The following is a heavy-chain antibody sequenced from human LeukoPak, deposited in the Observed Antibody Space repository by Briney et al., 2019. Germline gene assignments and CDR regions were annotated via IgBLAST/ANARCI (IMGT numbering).Heavy chain of an antibody. Sequence: PSETLSLTCTVSGGSISSSSYYWGWIRQPPGKGLEWIGSIYYSGSTYYNPSLKTRVTISVDTSKNQFSLKLSSVTAADTAVYYCARDLGVPPGYSSGWYSDYYYMDVWGKGTTVTISS. J-gene: IGHJ6*03. CDR3: ARDLGVPPGYSSGWYSDYYYMDV. CDR2: IYYSGST. D-gene: IGHD6-19*01. V-gene: IGHV4-39*07. CDR1: GGSISSSSYY.